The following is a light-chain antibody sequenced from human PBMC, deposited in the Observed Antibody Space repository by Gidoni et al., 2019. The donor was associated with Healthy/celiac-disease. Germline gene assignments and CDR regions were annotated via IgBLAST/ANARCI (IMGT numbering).Light chain of an antibody. Sequence: SSELTQDPAVSVALGTTGRSTCQGDSLRSYYASWYQQKPGQAPVLVIYGKNNRPSGIPDRFSGSSSGNTASLTITGAQAEDEADYYCNSRDSSGNHLVFGGGTKLTVL. V-gene: IGLV3-19*01. CDR2: GKN. CDR3: NSRDSSGNHLV. CDR1: SLRSYY. J-gene: IGLJ3*02.